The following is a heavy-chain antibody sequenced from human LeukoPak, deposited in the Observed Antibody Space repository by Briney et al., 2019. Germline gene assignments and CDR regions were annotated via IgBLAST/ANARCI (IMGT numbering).Heavy chain of an antibody. J-gene: IGHJ3*02. CDR3: ARRQTTMVRGSDAFDI. Sequence: PSETLSLTCTVSGGSISSYYWSWIRRPPGKGLEWIGYIYYSGSTNYNPSLKSRVTISVDTSKNQFSLKLSSVTAADTAVYYCARRQTTMVRGSDAFDIWGQGTMVTVSS. V-gene: IGHV4-59*08. D-gene: IGHD3-10*01. CDR2: IYYSGST. CDR1: GGSISSYY.